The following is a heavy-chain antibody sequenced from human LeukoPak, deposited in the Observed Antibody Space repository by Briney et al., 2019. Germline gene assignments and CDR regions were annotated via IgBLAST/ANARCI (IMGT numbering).Heavy chain of an antibody. Sequence: SETLSLTCTVSGGSVSSGSYYWSWIRQPPGKGLEWIGYIYYSGSTNYNPSLKSRVTMSVDTSKNQFSLKLSSVTAADTAVYYCAGAAASYDAFDIWGQGTMVTVSS. J-gene: IGHJ3*02. CDR2: IYYSGST. CDR1: GGSVSSGSYY. V-gene: IGHV4-61*01. D-gene: IGHD6-13*01. CDR3: AGAAASYDAFDI.